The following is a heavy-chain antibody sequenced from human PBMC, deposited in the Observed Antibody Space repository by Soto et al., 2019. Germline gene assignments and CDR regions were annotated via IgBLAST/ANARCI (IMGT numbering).Heavy chain of an antibody. CDR2: ISSSGNYA. D-gene: IGHD3-10*01. J-gene: IGHJ4*02. CDR3: ARSSGSYWWEFDY. CDR1: GFTFSDYY. V-gene: IGHV3-11*06. Sequence: VESGGGLVKPAGSLRLSCAASGFTFSDYYMSWIRQAPGKGLEWISYISSSGNYADYADSMKGRFSISRDNAKNSLYLQVHSLRAEDTAVYYCARSSGSYWWEFDYWGQGTLVTVSS.